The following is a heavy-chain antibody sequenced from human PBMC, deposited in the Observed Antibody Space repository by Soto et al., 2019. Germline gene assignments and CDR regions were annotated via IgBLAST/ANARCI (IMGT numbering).Heavy chain of an antibody. CDR3: AKQDDRGALEI. J-gene: IGHJ3*02. Sequence: GESLKISCKISGKAFTCFWVVWVRQMPGRGLEWMGNIYPGDSDTRYTPPFQGQVTISADKSTNTAYLQWHSLQASDTALYYCAKQDDRGALEIWGQGTKVTVSS. CDR2: IYPGDSDT. D-gene: IGHD3-22*01. V-gene: IGHV5-51*01. CDR1: GKAFTCFW.